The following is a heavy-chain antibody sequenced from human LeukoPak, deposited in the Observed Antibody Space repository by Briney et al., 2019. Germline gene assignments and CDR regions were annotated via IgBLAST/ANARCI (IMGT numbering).Heavy chain of an antibody. V-gene: IGHV3-11*01. D-gene: IGHD6-19*01. CDR2: ISSSGSTI. CDR1: GFTFSDYY. Sequence: GGSLRLSCAASGFTFSDYYMSWIRQAPGKGLEWVSYISSSGSTIYYADSVKGRFTISRDNAKNSLYMQMNSLRAEDTAVYYCARDLQYSSGWYRDWGQGTLVTVSS. CDR3: ARDLQYSSGWYRD. J-gene: IGHJ4*02.